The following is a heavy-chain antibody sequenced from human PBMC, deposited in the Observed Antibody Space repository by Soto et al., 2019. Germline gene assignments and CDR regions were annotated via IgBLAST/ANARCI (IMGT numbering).Heavy chain of an antibody. CDR3: ARRPLSGSIDDGMDV. D-gene: IGHD5-12*01. J-gene: IGHJ6*02. V-gene: IGHV5-51*01. CDR1: GYSFTSYW. CDR2: IYPGDSDT. Sequence: PGESLKISCKGSGYSFTSYWIGWVRQMPGKSLEWMGIIYPGDSDTRYSPSFQGQVTISADKSISTAYLQWSSLKASDTAMYYCARRPLSGSIDDGMDVWGQGTTVTVSS.